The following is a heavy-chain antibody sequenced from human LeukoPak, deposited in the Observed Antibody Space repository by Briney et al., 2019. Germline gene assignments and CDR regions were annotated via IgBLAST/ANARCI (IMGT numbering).Heavy chain of an antibody. D-gene: IGHD6-13*01. CDR3: AGCAGGSSWSPFDY. J-gene: IGHJ4*02. Sequence: QSGGSLRLSCVASGFTFSSYGMHWVRQAPGKGLEWVAFIRYDGSKKHYTDSVKGRFTISRDNSKNTLYLQMNSLRVEDTAVYYCAGCAGGSSWSPFDYWGQGTLVTVSS. CDR1: GFTFSSYG. V-gene: IGHV3-30*02. CDR2: IRYDGSKK.